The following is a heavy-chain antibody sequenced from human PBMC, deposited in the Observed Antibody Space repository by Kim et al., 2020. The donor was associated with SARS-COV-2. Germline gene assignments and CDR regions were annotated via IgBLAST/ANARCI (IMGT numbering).Heavy chain of an antibody. J-gene: IGHJ4*02. CDR2: IFAYNGNT. D-gene: IGHD1-7*01. Sequence: ASVKVSCKASGYTFTTYGITWVRQAPGQSLEWMGWIFAYNGNTKYAQNLQGRVTLTTDTSTSTAYMHLRSLRSDDTAVYFCSREISGGNTDFDFWGQGTLVTVSS. CDR3: SREISGGNTDFDF. V-gene: IGHV1-18*01. CDR1: GYTFTTYG.